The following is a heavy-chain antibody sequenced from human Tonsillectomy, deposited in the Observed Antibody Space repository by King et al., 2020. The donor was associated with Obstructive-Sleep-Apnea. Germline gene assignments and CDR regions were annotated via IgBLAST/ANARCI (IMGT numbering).Heavy chain of an antibody. J-gene: IGHJ4*02. CDR2: VYPGDSDV. CDR1: GYTFTNYW. CDR3: ATLRGDGHPSAFRGY. D-gene: IGHD2-21*01. Sequence: QLVESGAEVKKPGESLKISCKGSGYTFTNYWIGWVRQMPGKGLDWMAIVYPGDSDVRYSPSFQGQVTISADKSISTAYLQWNSLKASDTAIYFCATLRGDGHPSAFRGYWGQGTLVTVSS. V-gene: IGHV5-51*01.